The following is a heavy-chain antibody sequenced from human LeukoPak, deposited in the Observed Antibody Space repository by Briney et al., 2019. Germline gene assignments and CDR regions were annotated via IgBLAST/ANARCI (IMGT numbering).Heavy chain of an antibody. CDR1: GYTFTGYY. Sequence: ASVKVSFKASGYTFTGYYIHWVRQAPGQGLEWMGWINPNSGGTNYAQKFQGRVTMTRDTSISTAYMELSRLRSDDTAVYYCARESYYDSSGYYTSGAFDIWGQGTMVTVSS. CDR2: INPNSGGT. V-gene: IGHV1-2*02. D-gene: IGHD3-22*01. J-gene: IGHJ3*02. CDR3: ARESYYDSSGYYTSGAFDI.